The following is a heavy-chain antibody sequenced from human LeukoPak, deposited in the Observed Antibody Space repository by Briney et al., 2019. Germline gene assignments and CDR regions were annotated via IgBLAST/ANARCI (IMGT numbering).Heavy chain of an antibody. Sequence: PGGSLRLSCAASGFTFSSYGMHWVRQAPGEGLEWVAVIWYDGSNKYYADSVKGRFTISRDNSKNTLYLQMNSLRAEDTAVYYCAKDDSGYDSGITDYWGQGTLVTVSS. J-gene: IGHJ4*02. CDR1: GFTFSSYG. CDR3: AKDDSGYDSGITDY. D-gene: IGHD5-12*01. V-gene: IGHV3-33*06. CDR2: IWYDGSNK.